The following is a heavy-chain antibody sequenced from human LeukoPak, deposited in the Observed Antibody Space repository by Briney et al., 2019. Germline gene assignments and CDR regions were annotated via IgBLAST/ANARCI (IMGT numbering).Heavy chain of an antibody. CDR1: GFTFSSNA. CDR3: AKDGGSSGSYSDY. V-gene: IGHV3-23*01. CDR2: ISGSGGST. Sequence: GGSLRLSCAASGFTFSSNAMSWVRQAPGKGLDWGSVISGSGGSTYYADSVKGRFTISRDNSKNTLYLQMNSLRAEDTAVYYCAKDGGSSGSYSDYWGQGTLVTVSS. D-gene: IGHD3-16*01. J-gene: IGHJ4*02.